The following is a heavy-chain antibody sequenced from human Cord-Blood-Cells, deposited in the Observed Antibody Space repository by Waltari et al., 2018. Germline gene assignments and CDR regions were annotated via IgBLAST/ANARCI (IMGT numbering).Heavy chain of an antibody. V-gene: IGHV4-34*01. CDR1: GGSFSGYY. D-gene: IGHD6-13*01. J-gene: IGHJ5*02. CDR3: ARGLIAAAGRGLSGWFDP. CDR2: INHIGST. Sequence: QVQLQQWGAGLLKPSETLSLTCAVYGGSFSGYYCSWIRQPPGKGLEWIGEINHIGSTNYNPSLKSRVTISVDTSKNQFSRKLSSGTAADTAVYYCARGLIAAAGRGLSGWFDPWGQGTLVTVSS.